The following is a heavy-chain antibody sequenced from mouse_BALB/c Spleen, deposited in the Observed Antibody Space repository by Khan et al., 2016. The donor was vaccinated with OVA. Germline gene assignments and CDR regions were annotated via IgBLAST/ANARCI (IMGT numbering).Heavy chain of an antibody. CDR2: INTYSGAP. CDR3: ARMSSYWYADV. V-gene: IGHV9-1*02. CDR1: GYTFTNYG. J-gene: IGHJ1*01. Sequence: QIQLVQSGPELKKPGETVKISCTASGYTFTNYGMNWVKQAPGKGLKWMGLINTYSGAPTYADDFKGRFVFSLEPSARTAYLQISNLHNEDMTTYFGARMSSYWYADVWGAGTTGTVSS.